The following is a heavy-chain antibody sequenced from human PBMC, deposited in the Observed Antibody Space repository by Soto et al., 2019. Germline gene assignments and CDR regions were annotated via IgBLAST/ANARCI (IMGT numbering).Heavy chain of an antibody. D-gene: IGHD4-17*01. J-gene: IGHJ6*02. Sequence: EVQLVESGGGLVQPGRSLRLSCAASGFTFDDYPMHWVRQAPGKGLEWVAGISWNSASKGYADTVKGRFIISRDNAKNALYLQMSSLRAEAAALYCSAKRAYGDWRNYYGMDVWGQGTTVTVSS. CDR3: AKRAYGDWRNYYGMDV. V-gene: IGHV3-9*01. CDR1: GFTFDDYP. CDR2: ISWNSASK.